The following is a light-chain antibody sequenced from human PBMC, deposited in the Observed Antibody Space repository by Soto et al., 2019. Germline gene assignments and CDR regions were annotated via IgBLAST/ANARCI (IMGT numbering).Light chain of an antibody. CDR3: SSYTSSSSVV. J-gene: IGLJ2*01. CDR1: SSDVGGYNY. Sequence: QSVLTQPASVSGSPGQSITISCTGTSSDVGGYNYVSWYQQHPGKAPKLMIYDVNNRPSGVSSRFSGSKSANTASLTISGLQAEDEADYYCSSYTSSSSVVFGGGTKLTVL. CDR2: DVN. V-gene: IGLV2-14*01.